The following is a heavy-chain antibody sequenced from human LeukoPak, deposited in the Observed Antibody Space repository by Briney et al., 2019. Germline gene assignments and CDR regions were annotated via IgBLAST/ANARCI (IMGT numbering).Heavy chain of an antibody. Sequence: GSLRLSCAASGFTVSSNYMSWVRQAPGKGLEWVSVIYSGGSTYYADSVKGRFTISRDNSKNTLYLQMNSLRAEDTAVYYCARGDGYNSYYFDYWGQGTLVTVSS. CDR1: GFTVSSNY. CDR3: ARGDGYNSYYFDY. D-gene: IGHD5-24*01. CDR2: IYSGGST. J-gene: IGHJ4*02. V-gene: IGHV3-66*01.